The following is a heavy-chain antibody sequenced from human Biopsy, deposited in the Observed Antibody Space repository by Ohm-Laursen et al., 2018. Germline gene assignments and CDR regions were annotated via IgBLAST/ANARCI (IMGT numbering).Heavy chain of an antibody. CDR1: GFTFSSSW. CDR3: AKAGRGYIDY. CDR2: FNSDGTDT. J-gene: IGHJ4*02. V-gene: IGHV3-74*01. Sequence: GSLRLSCAASGFTFSSSWMHWVRQAPGKGLEWVSRFNSDGTDTTYADSVKGRFTISRDNARNTLYLQMNSLRVEDTAVYYCAKAGRGYIDYWGQGTLVRVSS. D-gene: IGHD5-18*01.